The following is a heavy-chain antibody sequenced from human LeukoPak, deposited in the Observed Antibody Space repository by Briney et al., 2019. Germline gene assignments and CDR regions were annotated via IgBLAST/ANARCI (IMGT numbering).Heavy chain of an antibody. Sequence: ASETLSLTCSVSGESISSLYWSWLRQPPGKGLEWIGYIYTSGRTNYNPSLKSRVSISVDSSKNEFSLRLSSVTAADAAVYYCARHQDYDSSGYFDYWGEGTLVTVSS. V-gene: IGHV4-4*09. D-gene: IGHD3-22*01. CDR3: ARHQDYDSSGYFDY. J-gene: IGHJ4*02. CDR1: GESISSLY. CDR2: IYTSGRT.